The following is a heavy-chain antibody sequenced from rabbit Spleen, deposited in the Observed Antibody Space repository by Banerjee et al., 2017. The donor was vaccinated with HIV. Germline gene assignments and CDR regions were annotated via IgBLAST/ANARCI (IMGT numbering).Heavy chain of an antibody. V-gene: IGHV1S45*01. CDR1: GFSFSDRDV. Sequence: QQQLAESGGGLVKPEGSLTLTCTASGFSFSDRDVMCWVRQAPGKGLQWIACINSYTGKPVYATWAKGRFTISRTSSTTVTLQMTSLTAADTATYFCARDLASVVGWNFSLWGPGTLVTVS. D-gene: IGHD3-1*01. CDR3: ARDLASVVGWNFSL. J-gene: IGHJ4*01. CDR2: INSYTGKP.